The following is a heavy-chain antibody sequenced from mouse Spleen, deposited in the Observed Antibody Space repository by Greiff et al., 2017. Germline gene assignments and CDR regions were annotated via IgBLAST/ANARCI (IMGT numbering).Heavy chain of an antibody. CDR3: TVGNYFDY. V-gene: IGHV14-4*01. CDR2: IDPENGDT. D-gene: IGHD1-1*01. CDR1: GFNIKDDY. J-gene: IGHJ2*01. Sequence: VQLKQSGAELVRPGASVKLSCTASGFNIKDDYMHWVKQRPEQGLEWIGWIDPENGDTEYASKFQGKATITADTSSNTAYLQLSSLTSEDTAVYYCTVGNYFDYWGQGTTLTVSS.